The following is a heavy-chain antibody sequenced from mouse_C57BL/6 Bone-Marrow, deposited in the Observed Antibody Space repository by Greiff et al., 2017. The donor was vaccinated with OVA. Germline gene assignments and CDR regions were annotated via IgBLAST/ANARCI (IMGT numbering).Heavy chain of an antibody. CDR3: ASGHYYGSSYENYFDY. Sequence: VQLQQPGAELVKPGASVKLSCKASGYTFTSYWMHWVKQRPGQGLEWIGMIHPNSGSTNYNEKFKSKATLTVDKSSSTAYMQLSSLTSEDSAVYYCASGHYYGSSYENYFDYWGQGTTLTVSS. V-gene: IGHV1-64*01. D-gene: IGHD1-1*01. CDR1: GYTFTSYW. J-gene: IGHJ2*01. CDR2: IHPNSGST.